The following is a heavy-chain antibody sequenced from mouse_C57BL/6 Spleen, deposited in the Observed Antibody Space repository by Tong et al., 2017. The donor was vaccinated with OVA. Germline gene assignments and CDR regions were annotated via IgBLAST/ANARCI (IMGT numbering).Heavy chain of an antibody. CDR3: ARGELLYFDY. CDR1: GYTFTSYT. D-gene: IGHD1-1*01. J-gene: IGHJ3*01. V-gene: IGHV1-87*01. CDR2: IYPGDGDT. Sequence: VQLQQSGAELARPGASVKMSCKASGYTFTSYTMHWVKQRPGQGLEWIGAIYPGDGDTRYTQKFKGKATLTADKSYSTAYMQLSSLASEDSAVYYCARGELLYFDYWGQGTLVTVSA.